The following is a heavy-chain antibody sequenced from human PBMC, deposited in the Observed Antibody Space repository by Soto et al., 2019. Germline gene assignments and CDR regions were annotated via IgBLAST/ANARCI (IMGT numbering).Heavy chain of an antibody. CDR2: IYYSGST. Sequence: SETLSLTCTVSGGSISSYYWSWIRQPPGKGLEWIGYIYYSGSTNYNPSLKSRVTISVDTSKNQFSLKLSSVTAADTAVYYCARRGYFDWLLSGNWFDPWGQGTLVTVSS. J-gene: IGHJ5*02. CDR1: GGSISSYY. D-gene: IGHD3-9*01. CDR3: ARRGYFDWLLSGNWFDP. V-gene: IGHV4-59*08.